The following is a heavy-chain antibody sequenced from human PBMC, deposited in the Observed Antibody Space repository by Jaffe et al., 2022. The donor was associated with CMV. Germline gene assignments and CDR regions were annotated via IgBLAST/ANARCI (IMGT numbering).Heavy chain of an antibody. Sequence: QVQLVESGGGVVQPGRSLRLSCVVSGITFSSHGMHWVRQAPGKGLEWVAGIWYDGSNKYYVDSVKGRFTISRDNSKNTLDLQMNSLRVEDTALYYCARWGNEKRLDYWGQGTLVTVSS. CDR1: GITFSSHG. D-gene: IGHD7-27*01. J-gene: IGHJ4*02. V-gene: IGHV3-33*08. CDR3: ARWGNEKRLDY. CDR2: IWYDGSNK.